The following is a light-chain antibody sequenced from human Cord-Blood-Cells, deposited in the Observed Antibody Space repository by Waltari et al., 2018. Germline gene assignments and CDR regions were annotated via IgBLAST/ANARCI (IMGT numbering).Light chain of an antibody. V-gene: IGKV3-11*01. J-gene: IGKJ5*01. CDR1: QSVSSY. Sequence: EIVLTQSPATLSLSQGERDTLSCRARQSVSSYYAWYQQKPGQAPRLLIYDASNRATGIPARFSGSGSGTDFTLTICSLEPEDFAVYYCQQRSNWPPITFGQGTLLEIK. CDR2: DAS. CDR3: QQRSNWPPIT.